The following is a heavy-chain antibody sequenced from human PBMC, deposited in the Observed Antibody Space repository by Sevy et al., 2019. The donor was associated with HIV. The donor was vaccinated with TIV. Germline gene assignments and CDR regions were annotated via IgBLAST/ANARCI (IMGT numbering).Heavy chain of an antibody. V-gene: IGHV1-2*02. CDR2: INPNTGAR. D-gene: IGHD6-13*01. CDR1: GFTISGNF. Sequence: ASVKVSCKTSGFTISGNFLHWVRQAPGQGLEWMGWINPNTGARDYAQKFLGRITMSRDTYSTTVYLELSILTSDDTAMYYCARPKGDVRYCSTVSCYDFDYWGQGALVTVSS. J-gene: IGHJ4*02. CDR3: ARPKGDVRYCSTVSCYDFDY.